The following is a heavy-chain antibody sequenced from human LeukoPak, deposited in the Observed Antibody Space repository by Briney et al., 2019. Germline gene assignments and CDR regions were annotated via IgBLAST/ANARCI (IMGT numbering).Heavy chain of an antibody. CDR2: IYYSGSI. CDR3: ARGAGPFDY. J-gene: IGHJ4*02. V-gene: IGHV4-59*12. Sequence: SETLSLTCTVSGGSITSYHYSWIRQPPGKGLEWIGYIYYSGSINYNSSLKSRVTMSVDTSKNQFSLKLSSVTAADTAVYYCARGAGPFDYWGQGTLVTVSS. CDR1: GGSITSYH. D-gene: IGHD3-16*01.